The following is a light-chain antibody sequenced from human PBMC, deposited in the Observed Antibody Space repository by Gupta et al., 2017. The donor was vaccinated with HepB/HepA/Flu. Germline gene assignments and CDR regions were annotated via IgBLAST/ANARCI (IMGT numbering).Light chain of an antibody. CDR2: DNR. J-gene: IGLJ3*02. V-gene: IGLV1-51*01. Sequence: QSMLTQPPSVSAAAGQRVSIACSGGSSNIGSNYVSWYQQLPGTAPKLIIYDNRERPSGIPDRFSGSKSGTSATLGITGLQTGYEAHYYFGTWYVSLIAGVFGGGTKLIVL. CDR3: GTWYVSLIAGV. CDR1: SSNIGSNY.